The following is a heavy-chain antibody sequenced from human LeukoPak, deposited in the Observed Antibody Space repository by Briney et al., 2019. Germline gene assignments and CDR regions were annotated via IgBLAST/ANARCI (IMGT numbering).Heavy chain of an antibody. CDR3: ARGLTIFGVVNYYYMDV. Sequence: ASVKVSCKASGYTFTSYDINWVRQATGQGLEWMGWMNPNSGNTGYAQKFQGRVTMTRNTSISIAYMELSSLRSEDTAVYYCARGLTIFGVVNYYYMDVWGKGTTVTVSS. V-gene: IGHV1-8*01. D-gene: IGHD3-3*01. CDR1: GYTFTSYD. J-gene: IGHJ6*03. CDR2: MNPNSGNT.